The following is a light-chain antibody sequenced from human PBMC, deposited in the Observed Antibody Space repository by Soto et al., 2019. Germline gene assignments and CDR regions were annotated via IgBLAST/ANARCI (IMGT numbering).Light chain of an antibody. CDR2: DAF. CDR1: RSLDSGQ. Sequence: EIVLTQSPGTLSLSPGESATLSCRASRSLDSGQLAWYQQKVGRAPRLLIHDAFMRATGIPDRFSGSGYGTYFTLTIARLEPEDFAVYYCQQYGDSPRTLGQGTRLELK. V-gene: IGKV3-20*01. CDR3: QQYGDSPRT. J-gene: IGKJ5*01.